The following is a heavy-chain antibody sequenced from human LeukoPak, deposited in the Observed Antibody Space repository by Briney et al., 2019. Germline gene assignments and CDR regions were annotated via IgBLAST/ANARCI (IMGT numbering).Heavy chain of an antibody. D-gene: IGHD4-23*01. CDR1: GFTFSSYT. CDR2: ISSGSHYI. V-gene: IGHV3-21*01. J-gene: IGHJ5*02. CDR3: ATPPLVTWFDP. Sequence: GGSLRLSCVASGFTFSSYTMNWVRQAPGGGLEGVSSISSGSHYIDYADSVRGRFTISRDNAENSLHLHMSSLRAEDTAVYYCATPPLVTWFDPWGQGTLVTVSS.